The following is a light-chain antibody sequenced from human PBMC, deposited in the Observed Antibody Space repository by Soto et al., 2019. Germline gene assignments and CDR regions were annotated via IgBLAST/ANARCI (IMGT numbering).Light chain of an antibody. V-gene: IGKV3-20*01. CDR2: DAS. CDR1: QTIYNNY. CDR3: QRYGSSPPHT. J-gene: IGKJ2*01. Sequence: EIVLTQSPGTLSLSPGEGATLSCRASQTIYNNYLAWYQQKPGQAPRLLISDASNRATGIPDRFSGSGSGTDFTLTISRLESEDFAVYYCQRYGSSPPHTFGQGTKLEIK.